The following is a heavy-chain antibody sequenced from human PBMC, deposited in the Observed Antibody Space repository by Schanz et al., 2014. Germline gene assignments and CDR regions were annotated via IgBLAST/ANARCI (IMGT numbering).Heavy chain of an antibody. CDR1: GFTFSSYA. V-gene: IGHV3-23*01. D-gene: IGHD3-10*01. CDR2: IRGSGGST. J-gene: IGHJ3*02. Sequence: ASGFTFSSYAMRWVRQAPGKGLEWVSAIRGSGGSTYYADSVEGRFAISRDYSKNMLYQQMSSLRDENAAIYYGEKGRVGELRAFAIWDTGTRITVSS. CDR3: EKGRVGELRAFAI.